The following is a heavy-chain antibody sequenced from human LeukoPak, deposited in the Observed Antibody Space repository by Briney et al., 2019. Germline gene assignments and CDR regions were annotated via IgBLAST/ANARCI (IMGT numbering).Heavy chain of an antibody. J-gene: IGHJ4*02. V-gene: IGHV1-8*01. CDR1: KDTVTIYD. CDR3: ARCTMGARRRYDY. D-gene: IGHD1-26*01. CDR2: MNPNSGNT. Sequence: ASVKVSCKASKDTVTIYDVNWVRQATGLGLEWMGWMNPNSGNTGYAQKFQGRVTMTMNSSISTAYMELTSLTSEDTAVYYCARCTMGARRRYDYWGQGTLVTVSS.